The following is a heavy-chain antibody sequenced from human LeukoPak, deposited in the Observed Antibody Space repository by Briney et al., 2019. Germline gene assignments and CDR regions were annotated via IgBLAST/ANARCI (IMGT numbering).Heavy chain of an antibody. CDR2: IYPDDSDT. Sequence: GESLKISCKASGFSFSGYWIGWVRQMPGKGLEWMGIIYPDDSDTRYSPSFEGQVSISADKSINTAYLQWSSLKASDTAIYYCARHRVRAVGGYYHYYNMDVWGKGTTVTISS. CDR3: ARHRVRAVGGYYHYYNMDV. CDR1: GFSFSGYW. D-gene: IGHD6-19*01. V-gene: IGHV5-51*01. J-gene: IGHJ6*03.